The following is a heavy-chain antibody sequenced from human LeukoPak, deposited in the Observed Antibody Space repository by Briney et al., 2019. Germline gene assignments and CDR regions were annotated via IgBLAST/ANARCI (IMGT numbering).Heavy chain of an antibody. CDR1: GFTFSSYS. Sequence: GGSLRLSCAASGFTFSSYSMNWVRQAPGKGLEWVSAISGSGGSTYYADSVKGRFTISRDNSKNTLYLQMNSLRAEDTAVYYCAKDPPYYDFWSGPTLLKKEVDYWGQETLVTVSS. CDR3: AKDPPYYDFWSGPTLLKKEVDY. J-gene: IGHJ4*02. V-gene: IGHV3-23*01. CDR2: ISGSGGST. D-gene: IGHD3-3*01.